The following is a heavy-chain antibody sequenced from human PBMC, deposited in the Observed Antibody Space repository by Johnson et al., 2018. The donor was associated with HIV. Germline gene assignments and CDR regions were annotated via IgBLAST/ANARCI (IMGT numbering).Heavy chain of an antibody. V-gene: IGHV3-15*01. Sequence: VQLVESGGGVVQPGGSLRLSCAASGFTVSSNYMSWVRQAPGKGLEWVGRIKSKTDGGTTDYAAPVKGRFTLSRDDSKNTLFLQMNSLKTEDTALYYCTAHYRNAFDIWGQGTMVTVS. CDR3: TAHYRNAFDI. CDR1: GFTVSSNY. CDR2: IKSKTDGGTT. J-gene: IGHJ3*02. D-gene: IGHD1-26*01.